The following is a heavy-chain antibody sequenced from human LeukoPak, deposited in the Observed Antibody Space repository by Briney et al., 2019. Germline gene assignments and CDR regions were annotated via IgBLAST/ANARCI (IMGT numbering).Heavy chain of an antibody. J-gene: IGHJ4*02. CDR3: AKDQTVRGVIIDYFDY. D-gene: IGHD3-10*01. Sequence: GGSLRLSCAASGFTFSSYAMSWVRQAPGKGLEWVSAISGSGGSTYYADSVKGRFTISRDNSKNTLYLQMNSLRAEDTAVYYCAKDQTVRGVIIDYFDYWGKATLVTVSS. CDR1: GFTFSSYA. V-gene: IGHV3-23*01. CDR2: ISGSGGST.